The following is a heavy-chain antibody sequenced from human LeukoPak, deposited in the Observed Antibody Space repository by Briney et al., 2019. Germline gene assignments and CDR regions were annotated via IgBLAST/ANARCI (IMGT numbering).Heavy chain of an antibody. D-gene: IGHD5-24*01. J-gene: IGHJ4*02. V-gene: IGHV1-2*02. Sequence: AAVNVSCQASGYTFTTYYIHWVRQAPGQGLEGMGWINPHSGGTNSEQNFQGRVNMSRDTSISTVYMELSRLRYDDTALYYCAREGVIGDGYNFFDYWGQGALVTVSS. CDR3: AREGVIGDGYNFFDY. CDR2: INPHSGGT. CDR1: GYTFTTYY.